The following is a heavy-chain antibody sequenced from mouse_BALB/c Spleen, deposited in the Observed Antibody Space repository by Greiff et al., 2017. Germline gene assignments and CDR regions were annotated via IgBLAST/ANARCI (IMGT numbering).Heavy chain of an antibody. Sequence: VKLVESGAELVRPGVSVKISCKGSGYTFTDYAMHWVKQSHAKSLEWIGVISTYYGDASYNQKFKGKATMTVDKSSSTAYMELARLTSEDSAIYYCARAGYERYYFDYWGQGTTLTVSS. J-gene: IGHJ2*01. CDR2: ISTYYGDA. V-gene: IGHV1S137*01. CDR3: ARAGYERYYFDY. CDR1: GYTFTDYA. D-gene: IGHD2-2*01.